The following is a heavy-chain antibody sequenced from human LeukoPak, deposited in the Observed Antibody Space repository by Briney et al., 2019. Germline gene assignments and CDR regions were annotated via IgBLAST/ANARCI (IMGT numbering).Heavy chain of an antibody. CDR3: ARDPDITGTLYFDY. D-gene: IGHD1-7*01. CDR2: IYYSGST. J-gene: IGHJ4*02. V-gene: IGHV4-59*01. Sequence: PSETLSLTCTVSGGSISSYYWSWIRQPPGKGLEWIGYIYYSGSTNYNPSLKSRVTISVDTSKNQFSLKLSSVTAADTAVYYCARDPDITGTLYFDYWGQRTLVTVSS. CDR1: GGSISSYY.